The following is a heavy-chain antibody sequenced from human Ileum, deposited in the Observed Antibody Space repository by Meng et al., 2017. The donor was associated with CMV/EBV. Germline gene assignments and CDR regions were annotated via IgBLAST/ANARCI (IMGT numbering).Heavy chain of an antibody. Sequence: GPLRQLGGRLLMPSETLSLTCAVYGGSFSGSYWSWIRQFPGKGLEWMGEINHSGSTNYNPSLKSRVTISADTSKKWFSLKVSSVTAADTAVYYCAREAVGVENGDYADYWGQGILVTVSS. J-gene: IGHJ4*02. CDR3: AREAVGVENGDYADY. CDR1: GGSFSGSY. CDR2: INHSGST. D-gene: IGHD4-17*01. V-gene: IGHV4-34*01.